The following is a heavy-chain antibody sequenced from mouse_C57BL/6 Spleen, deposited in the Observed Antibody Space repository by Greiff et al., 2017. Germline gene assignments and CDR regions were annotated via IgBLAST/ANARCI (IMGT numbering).Heavy chain of an antibody. CDR3: ARLGTTVVAKGYFDY. CDR1: GYTFTSYW. V-gene: IGHV1-69*01. D-gene: IGHD1-1*01. CDR2: IDPSESYT. Sequence: QVQLQQPGAELVMPGASVKLSCKASGYTFTSYWMHWVKQRPGQGLEWIGEIDPSESYTNYNQKFKGKFTLTVDKSSSTAYMQLSSLTSEDSAVYYCARLGTTVVAKGYFDYWGQGTTLTVSS. J-gene: IGHJ2*01.